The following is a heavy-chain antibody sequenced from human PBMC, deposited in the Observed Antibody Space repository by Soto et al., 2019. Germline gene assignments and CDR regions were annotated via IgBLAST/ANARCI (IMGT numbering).Heavy chain of an antibody. Sequence: EVQLVESGGGLVQPGGSLRLSCAASGFTFSGYWMSWVRQAPGKGLEWVANIKQDGSEKYYVDSVKGRFTISRDNAKNSLYLQMNSLRAEDTAVYYCAREYGSFRRVDYYGMDVWGQGTTVTVSS. CDR3: AREYGSFRRVDYYGMDV. D-gene: IGHD2-15*01. CDR2: IKQDGSEK. V-gene: IGHV3-7*05. CDR1: GFTFSGYW. J-gene: IGHJ6*02.